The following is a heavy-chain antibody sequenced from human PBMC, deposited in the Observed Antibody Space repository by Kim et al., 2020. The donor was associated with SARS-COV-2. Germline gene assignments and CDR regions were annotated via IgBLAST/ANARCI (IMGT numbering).Heavy chain of an antibody. J-gene: IGHJ4*02. Sequence: SVKGRFSISRDDAKNTLFLQMNSLRAEDRAVYYCAREGTGENTVTMALGYWGQGTLVSVSS. V-gene: IGHV3-30*07. D-gene: IGHD4-17*01. CDR3: AREGTGENTVTMALGY.